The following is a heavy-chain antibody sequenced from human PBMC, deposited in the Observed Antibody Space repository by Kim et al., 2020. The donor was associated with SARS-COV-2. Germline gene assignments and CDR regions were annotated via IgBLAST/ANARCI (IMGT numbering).Heavy chain of an antibody. CDR3: AKDFSRGYSGYLGGYYFDY. D-gene: IGHD5-12*01. V-gene: IGHV3-30*02. Sequence: GRFTISRDNSKNTLYLQMNSLRAEDTAVYYCAKDFSRGYSGYLGGYYFDYWGQGTLVTVSS. J-gene: IGHJ4*02.